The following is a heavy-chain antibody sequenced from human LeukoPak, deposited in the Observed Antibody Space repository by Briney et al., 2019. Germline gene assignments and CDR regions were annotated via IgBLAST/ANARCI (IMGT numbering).Heavy chain of an antibody. Sequence: ASVKVSCTVSGYTLTELSMHWVRQAPGKGLEWMGGFDPEDGETIYAQKFQGRVTMTEDTSTDTAYMELSSLRSEDTAVYYCATARGATVTTYAFDIWGQGTMVTVSS. CDR2: FDPEDGET. J-gene: IGHJ3*02. D-gene: IGHD4-17*01. CDR1: GYTLTELS. CDR3: ATARGATVTTYAFDI. V-gene: IGHV1-24*01.